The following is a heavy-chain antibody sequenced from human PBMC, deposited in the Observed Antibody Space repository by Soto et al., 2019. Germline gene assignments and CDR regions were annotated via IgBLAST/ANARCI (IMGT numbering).Heavy chain of an antibody. V-gene: IGHV4-39*01. CDR3: ATSNWFAP. Sequence: SETLSLTCTVSGGSISSSSYYWGWIRQPPGKGLEWIGYIYYSGSTYYNPSLKSRVTISVDTSKNQFSLKLNSVTAADTAVYYCATSNWFAPWGQGTLVTVS. J-gene: IGHJ5*02. CDR2: IYYSGST. CDR1: GGSISSSSYY.